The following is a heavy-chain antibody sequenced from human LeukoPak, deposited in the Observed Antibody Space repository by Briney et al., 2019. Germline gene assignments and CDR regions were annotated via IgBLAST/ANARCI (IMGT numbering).Heavy chain of an antibody. CDR2: FDPEDGET. CDR3: AISLITMVRGVWNWFDP. Sequence: ASVKVSCKVSGYTLTELSMHWVRQAPGKGLEWMGGFDPEDGETIYAQKFQGRVTMTEDTSTDTAYMELSSLRSEDTAVYYCAISLITMVRGVWNWFDPWGQGTLVTASS. D-gene: IGHD3-10*01. V-gene: IGHV1-24*01. CDR1: GYTLTELS. J-gene: IGHJ5*02.